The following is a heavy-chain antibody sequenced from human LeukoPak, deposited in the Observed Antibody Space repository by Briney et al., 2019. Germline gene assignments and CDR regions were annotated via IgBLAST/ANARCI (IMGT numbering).Heavy chain of an antibody. CDR2: INPNSGGT. CDR3: ARDLMARQWLVPGYYMDV. V-gene: IGHV1-2*02. CDR1: GYTFTGYY. D-gene: IGHD6-19*01. J-gene: IGHJ6*03. Sequence: ASVKVSCKASGYTFTGYYMHWVRQAPGQGLEWMGWINPNSGGTNYAQKFQGRVTMTRDTSISTAYMELSRLRSDDTAVYYCARDLMARQWLVPGYYMDVWGKGTTVTVSS.